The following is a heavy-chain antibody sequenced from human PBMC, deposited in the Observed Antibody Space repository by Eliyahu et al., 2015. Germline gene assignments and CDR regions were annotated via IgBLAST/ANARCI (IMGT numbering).Heavy chain of an antibody. Sequence: QLQLQESGPGLVKPSXTLSLXXTVSGGXISSSSYYWGWIRQPPGKGLEWIGSIDYSDNTYYNPSLKSRVTISVDTSKNQFSLKLSSVTAADTAIYYCARRQNTYFDYWGRGTLVTVSS. V-gene: IGHV4-39*01. CDR3: ARRQNTYFDY. CDR2: IDYSDNT. CDR1: GGXISSSSYY. J-gene: IGHJ4*02. D-gene: IGHD5-18*01.